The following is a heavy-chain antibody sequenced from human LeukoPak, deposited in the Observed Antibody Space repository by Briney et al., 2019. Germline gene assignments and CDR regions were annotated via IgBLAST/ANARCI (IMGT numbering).Heavy chain of an antibody. J-gene: IGHJ4*02. CDR3: AQLLFLEWLTPSFFDY. D-gene: IGHD3-3*01. CDR2: ISGGGVNT. CDR1: GFTFSSHA. Sequence: GRSLRLSCAASGFTFSSHAMRWVRQTPGKGLEWVSAISGGGVNTYYADSVKGRFTVSRDNSKNTLFLQMNSLRAEDTAVYYCAQLLFLEWLTPSFFDYWGQGSLVTVSS. V-gene: IGHV3-23*01.